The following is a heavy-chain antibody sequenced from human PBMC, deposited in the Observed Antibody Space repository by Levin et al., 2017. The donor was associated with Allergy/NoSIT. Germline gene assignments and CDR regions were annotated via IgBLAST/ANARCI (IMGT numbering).Heavy chain of an antibody. CDR3: ARGAVDTDIGAFDI. D-gene: IGHD5-18*01. CDR2: ISSSGSTI. V-gene: IGHV3-48*03. J-gene: IGHJ3*02. CDR1: RFTFRTYE. Sequence: GGSLRLSCEASRFTFRTYEMNWVRQAPGQGLEWVSYISSSGSTIYYADSVKGRFTISRDNAKNSLYLQMDRLRAEDTAVYYCARGAVDTDIGAFDIWGQGTTVTVSS.